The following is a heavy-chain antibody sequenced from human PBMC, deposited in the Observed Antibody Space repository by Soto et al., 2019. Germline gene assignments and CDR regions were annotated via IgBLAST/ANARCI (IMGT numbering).Heavy chain of an antibody. J-gene: IGHJ4*02. CDR3: ERSDGRD. CDR2: VHSNGNT. Sequence: SETLSLTCIVSGNSISNYYWAWIRQPPGKGLEWIGYVHSNGNTHNNPSLKSRVTISIDTSKNQFTLNLNSVTAADTAVYYCERSDGRDWGQGTLVT. V-gene: IGHV4-59*08. CDR1: GNSISNYY.